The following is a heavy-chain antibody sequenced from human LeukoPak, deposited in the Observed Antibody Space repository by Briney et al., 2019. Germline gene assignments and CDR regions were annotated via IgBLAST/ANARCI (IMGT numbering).Heavy chain of an antibody. D-gene: IGHD6-19*01. CDR3: ATSQTTSGRYGNAFDI. CDR1: GFTFSNYW. Sequence: GGSLRLSCVASGFTFSNYWMSWVRQAPGKGLEWVANIKADGSEKYSVDSVKGRFTISRDNAKNSLYLQMNNLRADDTAVYFCATSQTTSGRYGNAFDIWRQGTLVTDSS. J-gene: IGHJ3*02. V-gene: IGHV3-7*01. CDR2: IKADGSEK.